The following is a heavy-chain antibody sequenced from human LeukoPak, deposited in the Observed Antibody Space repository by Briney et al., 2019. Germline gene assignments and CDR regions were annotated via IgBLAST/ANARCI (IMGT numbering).Heavy chain of an antibody. CDR3: AAEMEQWPEGYALDI. CDR2: IRSRANNYAT. V-gene: IGHV3-73*01. Sequence: GGSLRLSCAASGFLFSGSAPHWLRQASGKGLEWVGRIRSRANNYATAYAASVEGRFTISRGDSKNSAYLQMNSLKTEDTAVYHCAAEMEQWPEGYALDIWGQGTMIAVSS. CDR1: GFLFSGSA. D-gene: IGHD6-19*01. J-gene: IGHJ3*02.